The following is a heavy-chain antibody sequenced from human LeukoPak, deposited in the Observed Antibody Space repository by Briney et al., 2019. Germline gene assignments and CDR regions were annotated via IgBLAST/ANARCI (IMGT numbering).Heavy chain of an antibody. CDR2: TYYRSKWYN. J-gene: IGHJ4*02. Sequence: SQTLSLTFAISGDSVSKNSAVWTWLRQSPSRGLEWLGRTYYRSKWYNDYAESVKSRMTINPDTSKNQFSLQLNSVTPEDTAIYYCARESDTGYVNFWGQGTLVTVSS. CDR3: ARESDTGYVNF. CDR1: GDSVSKNSAV. D-gene: IGHD5-12*01. V-gene: IGHV6-1*01.